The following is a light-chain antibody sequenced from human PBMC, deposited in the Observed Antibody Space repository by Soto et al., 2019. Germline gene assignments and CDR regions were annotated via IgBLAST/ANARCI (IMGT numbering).Light chain of an antibody. Sequence: EILLTPSPATLSLSPGERATLSCGASLSGSSSYLAWYQQKPGLAPRLLMYDASSRATGIPDRFSGSGSGTDFTLTISRLEPEDFAVYYCQHYGSSPYTFGQGNKVEIK. CDR3: QHYGSSPYT. J-gene: IGKJ2*01. CDR2: DAS. V-gene: IGKV3D-20*01. CDR1: LSGSSSY.